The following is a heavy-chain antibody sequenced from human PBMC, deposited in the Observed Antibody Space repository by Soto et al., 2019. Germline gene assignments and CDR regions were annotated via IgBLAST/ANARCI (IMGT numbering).Heavy chain of an antibody. J-gene: IGHJ1*01. CDR3: AGGIYGDPGEYFQY. V-gene: IGHV3-48*01. CDR2: INNSSSTI. D-gene: IGHD4-17*01. CDR1: GFTFSSYS. Sequence: EVQLVESGGGLVQPGGSLRLSCAASGFTFSSYSMNWVRQAPGKGLEWVSYINNSSSTIYYADSVKGRFTISRDNAKISRYLQINSLRAKDTAVYYCAGGIYGDPGEYFQYWGRGPLVPVP.